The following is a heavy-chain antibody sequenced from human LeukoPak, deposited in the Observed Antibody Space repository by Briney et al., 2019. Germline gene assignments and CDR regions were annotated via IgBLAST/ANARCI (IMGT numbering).Heavy chain of an antibody. Sequence: GGSLRLSCVASGFTFSSYWMHWVRQAPGKGLVWVSRINSDGSSTKCADSVKGRFTISRDNAKDTLYLQMNSLRAEDTAVYYCAALDHGHDYWGQGTLVTVSS. CDR1: GFTFSSYW. J-gene: IGHJ4*02. V-gene: IGHV3-74*03. CDR2: INSDGSST. CDR3: AALDHGHDY.